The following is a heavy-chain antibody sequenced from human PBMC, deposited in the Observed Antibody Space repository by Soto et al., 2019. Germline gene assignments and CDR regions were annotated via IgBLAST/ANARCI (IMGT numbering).Heavy chain of an antibody. Sequence: SETLSLTCAVSGASIRSYHWSFLRQPAGKGLEWIGRIQHTGNTNYNPSLKSRVTMSAGTSKNQISLKMTSATAADTAVYFCAKDVSSRRWFDPWGQGVRVTAPQ. CDR1: GASIRSYH. J-gene: IGHJ5*02. CDR2: IQHTGNT. D-gene: IGHD3-16*01. CDR3: AKDVSSRRWFDP. V-gene: IGHV4-4*07.